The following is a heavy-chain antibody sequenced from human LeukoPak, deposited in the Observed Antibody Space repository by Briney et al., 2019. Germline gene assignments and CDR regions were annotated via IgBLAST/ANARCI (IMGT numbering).Heavy chain of an antibody. CDR2: ISAYNGDT. J-gene: IGHJ4*02. CDR3: ARDPPTAMASGRQDY. CDR1: GYTFTNYG. V-gene: IGHV1-18*01. Sequence: ASVKVSCKASGYTFTNYGFSWMRQAPGQGLEWMGWISAYNGDTPYAQNLQGRVTMTTDTSTSTAYVELRSLRSDDTAVYYCARDPPTAMASGRQDYWGQGTLVTVSS. D-gene: IGHD5-18*01.